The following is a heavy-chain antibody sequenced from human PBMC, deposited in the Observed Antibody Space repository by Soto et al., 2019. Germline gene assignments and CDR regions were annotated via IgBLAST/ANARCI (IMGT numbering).Heavy chain of an antibody. CDR1: GGSISSYY. D-gene: IGHD2-21*02. J-gene: IGHJ3*02. Sequence: SETLSLTCTVSGGSISSYYWSWIRQPPGKGLEWIGYIYYSGSTNYNPSLKSRVTISVDTSKNQFSLKLSSVTAADTAVYYCARGGPYFVVVTQNDAFDIWGQGTMVTVSS. V-gene: IGHV4-59*01. CDR2: IYYSGST. CDR3: ARGGPYFVVVTQNDAFDI.